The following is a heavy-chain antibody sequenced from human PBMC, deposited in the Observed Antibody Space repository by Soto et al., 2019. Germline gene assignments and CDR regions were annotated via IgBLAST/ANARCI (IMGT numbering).Heavy chain of an antibody. CDR2: IYHSGST. Sequence: SETLSLTCAVSGGSISSGGYSWSWIRQPPGKGLEWIGYIYHSGSTNYNPSLKSRVTISVDTSKNQFSLKLTSVTAADTAVYYCARDKITGLFEYWGQGTLVTVSS. D-gene: IGHD2-8*02. CDR1: GGSISSGGYS. V-gene: IGHV4-30-2*01. J-gene: IGHJ4*02. CDR3: ARDKITGLFEY.